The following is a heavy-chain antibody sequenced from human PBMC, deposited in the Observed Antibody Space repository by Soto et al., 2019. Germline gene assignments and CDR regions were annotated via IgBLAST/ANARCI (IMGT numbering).Heavy chain of an antibody. CDR2: VYSVGRK. Sequence: GGSLRLSCAASRLSVRITYITWLRPASGRGPAWVSAVYSVGRKFYAESVKGRFTLSRETSNNTLFLQMNSRTDEDTALYYRASGPSSCFNDAETSGYYAFWGQGTSDPVSS. J-gene: IGHJ6*01. CDR1: RLSVRITY. D-gene: IGHD3-10*01. CDR3: ASGPSSCFNDAETSGYYAF. V-gene: IGHV3-53*01.